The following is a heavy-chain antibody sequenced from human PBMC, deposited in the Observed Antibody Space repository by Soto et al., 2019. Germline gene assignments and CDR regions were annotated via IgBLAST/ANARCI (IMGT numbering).Heavy chain of an antibody. CDR1: AFTFSSYW. Sequence: PGGSLRLSCAASAFTFSSYWMSWVRQAPGKGLEWVANIKQDGSEKYYVDSVKGRFTISRDNAKNPLYLQMNSLRAEDTAVYYCARDLFEAARRGEYAFDIWGQGTMVTVSS. D-gene: IGHD3-16*01. J-gene: IGHJ3*02. CDR2: IKQDGSEK. CDR3: ARDLFEAARRGEYAFDI. V-gene: IGHV3-7*03.